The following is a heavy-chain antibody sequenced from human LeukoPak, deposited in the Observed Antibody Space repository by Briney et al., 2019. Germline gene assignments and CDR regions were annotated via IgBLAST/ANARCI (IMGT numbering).Heavy chain of an antibody. CDR2: INPGGGGT. Sequence: GASVKVSCKASGYTFTSYYMHWVRQAPGQGLEWKGIINPGGGGTSYAQKFRGRVTMTRDTSTSTLYMELSSLTSEDTAVYYCARDRLAASWYAFDYWGQGTLVTVSS. D-gene: IGHD6-13*01. V-gene: IGHV1-46*01. J-gene: IGHJ4*02. CDR1: GYTFTSYY. CDR3: ARDRLAASWYAFDY.